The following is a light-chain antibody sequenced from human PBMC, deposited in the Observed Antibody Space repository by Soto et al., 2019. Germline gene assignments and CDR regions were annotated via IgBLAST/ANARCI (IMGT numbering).Light chain of an antibody. V-gene: IGKV3-20*01. CDR1: QSVSSSY. CDR3: QQYGSSGT. CDR2: GAS. J-gene: IGKJ1*01. Sequence: ERVLRLSPGTLSLSQGERATLSCRASQSVSSSYLAWYQQKPGQAPRLLIYGASSRATGIPDRFSGSGSGTDFTLTISRLEPEDFAVYYCQQYGSSGTFGQGSKVDI.